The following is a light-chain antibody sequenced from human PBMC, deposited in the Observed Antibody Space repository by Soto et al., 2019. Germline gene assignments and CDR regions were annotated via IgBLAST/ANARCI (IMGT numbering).Light chain of an antibody. CDR1: QTVRNNY. CDR3: QLYGSSPRT. J-gene: IGKJ1*01. V-gene: IGKV3-20*01. CDR2: AAY. Sequence: EIVLTQSPGTLSLSPGERATLFCRASQTVRNNYLAWYQQRPGQAPRLLIYAAYSRATGIPDRFSGSVSGTDFTLTICRLEPEDFAVYYCQLYGSSPRTFGRGTKVEIK.